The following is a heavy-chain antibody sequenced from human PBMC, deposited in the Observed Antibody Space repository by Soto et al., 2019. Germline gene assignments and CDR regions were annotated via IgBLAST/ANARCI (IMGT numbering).Heavy chain of an antibody. D-gene: IGHD1-20*01. J-gene: IGHJ4*02. CDR2: IKTDGSST. Sequence: EVQLVESGGGLVQPGGSLRLSCAASEFTFSSFWMHWVRQAPGKGLVWVSRIKTDGSSTSYADSVKGRFTISRDKAKNTLYLQTNSVRAENTAVYYFASSRTDNNYFDEWGQRTMVTV. CDR1: EFTFSSFW. CDR3: ASSRTDNNYFDE. V-gene: IGHV3-74*01.